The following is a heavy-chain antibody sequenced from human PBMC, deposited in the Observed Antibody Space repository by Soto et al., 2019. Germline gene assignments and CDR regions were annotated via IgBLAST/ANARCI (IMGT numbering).Heavy chain of an antibody. CDR3: ARQYSGRYQYFDY. J-gene: IGHJ4*02. CDR2: IHYTGST. V-gene: IGHV4-59*08. D-gene: IGHD1-26*01. Sequence: SETLSLTCIVSGGSISNYYWSWVRQAPGQELEWVAYIHYTGSTNYNPSLKSRITISLDTSQNQFSLKLSSVTAADTAVYYCARQYSGRYQYFDYWGQGTLVTVSS. CDR1: GGSISNYY.